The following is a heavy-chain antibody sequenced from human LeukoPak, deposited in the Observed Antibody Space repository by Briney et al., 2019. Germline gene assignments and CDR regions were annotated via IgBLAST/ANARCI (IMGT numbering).Heavy chain of an antibody. V-gene: IGHV3-7*01. CDR2: IKQDGSDK. Sequence: TGGSLRLSCAASGFTFSSSWMSWVRQAPGKGLEWVAHIKQDGSDKYYLDSVKGRFTISRDNARNSLFLHLNSLRVEDTAMYYCARHSSGSYYAYWGQGTLVTVSS. CDR3: ARHSSGSYYAY. D-gene: IGHD3-10*01. J-gene: IGHJ4*02. CDR1: GFTFSSSW.